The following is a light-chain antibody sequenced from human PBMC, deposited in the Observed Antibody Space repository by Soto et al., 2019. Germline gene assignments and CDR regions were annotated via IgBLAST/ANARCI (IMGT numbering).Light chain of an antibody. CDR1: QSVLFSSNKKNY. V-gene: IGKV4-1*01. J-gene: IGKJ1*01. CDR2: WAS. CDR3: QQYYETPQT. Sequence: DIVMTQSPDSLAVSLGERATINCKSSQSVLFSSNKKNYLAWYQQKSGQPPKLLIYWASTRESGVPDRFSGSGSGTDFTLTISSLQAEDVEVYYCQQYYETPQTFCQGTKVEIK.